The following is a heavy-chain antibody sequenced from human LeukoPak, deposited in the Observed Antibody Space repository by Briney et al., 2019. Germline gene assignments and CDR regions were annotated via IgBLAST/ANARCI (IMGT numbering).Heavy chain of an antibody. V-gene: IGHV3-23*01. J-gene: IGHJ6*03. Sequence: PGGSLRLSCAASGFTFSSYAMSWVRQAPGKGLEWVSAISGSGGSTYYADSVKGRFTISRDNSKNTLYLQMNSLRAEDTAVYYCAKGLWFGSYYYYMDVWGKGTTVTISS. D-gene: IGHD3-10*01. CDR3: AKGLWFGSYYYYMDV. CDR2: ISGSGGST. CDR1: GFTFSSYA.